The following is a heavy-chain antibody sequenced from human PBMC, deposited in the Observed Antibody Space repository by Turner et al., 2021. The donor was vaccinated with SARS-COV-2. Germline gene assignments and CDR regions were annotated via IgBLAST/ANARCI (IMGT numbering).Heavy chain of an antibody. CDR3: ATVFAVAGLSYGMDV. CDR2: FDPEDVET. J-gene: IGHJ6*02. V-gene: IGHV1-24*01. CDR1: GYTLTELT. D-gene: IGHD6-19*01. Sequence: QLQLVQSGAEAKTPGASVKVSCKVSGYTLTELTMHWVRQAPGKGLECMGGFDPEDVETIYAQKFQGRVTMTEDTSTDTAYMELSSLRSEDTAVYYCATVFAVAGLSYGMDVWGQGTTVTVSS.